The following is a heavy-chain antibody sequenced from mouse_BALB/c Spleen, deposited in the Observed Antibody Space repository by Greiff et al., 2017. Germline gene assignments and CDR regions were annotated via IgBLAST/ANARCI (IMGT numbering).Heavy chain of an antibody. CDR2: IYPGNVNT. CDR3: ARGDYGSEDAMDY. Sequence: QVQLQQSGPELVKPGASVMISCKASGYTFTSYYIHWVKQRPGQGLEWIGWIYPGNVNTKYNEKFKGKATLTADKSSSTAYMQLSSLTSEDSAVYFCARGDYGSEDAMDYWGQGTSVTVSS. J-gene: IGHJ4*01. D-gene: IGHD1-1*01. V-gene: IGHV1S56*01. CDR1: GYTFTSYY.